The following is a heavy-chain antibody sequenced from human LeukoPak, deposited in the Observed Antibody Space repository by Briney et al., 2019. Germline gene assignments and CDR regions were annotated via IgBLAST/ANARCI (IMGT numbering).Heavy chain of an antibody. CDR1: GFTFDDYA. CDR2: ISWNSGSI. J-gene: IGHJ3*02. D-gene: IGHD6-13*01. Sequence: GGSLRLSCAASGFTFDDYAMHWVRQAPGKGLEWVSGISWNSGSIGYADSVKGRFTISRDNAKNSLYLQMNSLRAEDTALYYCAKGCKQQLLRPDAFDIWGQGTMVTVSS. CDR3: AKGCKQQLLRPDAFDI. V-gene: IGHV3-9*01.